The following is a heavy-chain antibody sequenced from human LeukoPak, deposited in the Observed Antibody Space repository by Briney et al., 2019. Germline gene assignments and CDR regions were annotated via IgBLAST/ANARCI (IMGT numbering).Heavy chain of an antibody. CDR1: GFTFGSYA. Sequence: GGSLRLSCAASGFTFGSYAMGWVRRAPEKGLEWVSAISSSGASKYYADSVKGRFTISRDNSKNTLYLQMNSLRAEDTAVYYCAKDTVIPNFDYWGQGTLVTVSS. CDR3: AKDTVIPNFDY. V-gene: IGHV3-23*01. J-gene: IGHJ4*02. D-gene: IGHD4-23*01. CDR2: ISSSGASK.